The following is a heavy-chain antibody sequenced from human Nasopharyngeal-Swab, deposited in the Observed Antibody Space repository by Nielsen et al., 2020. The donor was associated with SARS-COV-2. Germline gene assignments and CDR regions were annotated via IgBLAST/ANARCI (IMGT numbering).Heavy chain of an antibody. Sequence: WIRQPPGKGLEWIGEINPSGSTNYHPSLKRRVTISVDTSNNQFSLKLTSVTAADTAVYYCAGRPYSDFWSGYSRASDYWGQGTLVTVSS. V-gene: IGHV4-34*01. CDR2: INPSGST. D-gene: IGHD3-3*01. CDR3: AGRPYSDFWSGYSRASDY. J-gene: IGHJ4*02.